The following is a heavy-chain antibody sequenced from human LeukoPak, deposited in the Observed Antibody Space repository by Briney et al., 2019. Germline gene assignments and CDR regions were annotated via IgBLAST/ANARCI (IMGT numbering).Heavy chain of an antibody. CDR2: ISAYNGNT. V-gene: IGHV1-18*01. D-gene: IGHD2-2*01. J-gene: IGHJ6*02. CDR1: GGTFTSYG. CDR3: ARPYCSSTSCYGRVSNYYYGMDV. Sequence: ASVKVSCKASGGTFTSYGISWVRQAPGQGLEWMGWISAYNGNTNYAQKLQGRVTMTTDTSTSTAYMELRSLRSDDTAVYYCARPYCSSTSCYGRVSNYYYGMDVWGQGTTVTVSS.